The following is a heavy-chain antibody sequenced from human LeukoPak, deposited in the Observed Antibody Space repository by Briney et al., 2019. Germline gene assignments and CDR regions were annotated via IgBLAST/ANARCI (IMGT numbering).Heavy chain of an antibody. CDR3: ARMTLRIGSNNWFDP. D-gene: IGHD2-21*01. CDR1: GESFSGYY. CDR2: INHSGST. V-gene: IGHV4-34*01. Sequence: SETLSLTCAVYGESFSGYYWSWIRQPPGKGLEWIGEINHSGSTNYNSSLKSRVTISVDTSKNQFSLELRSVTAADTAVFYCARMTLRIGSNNWFDPWGQGTLVTVSS. J-gene: IGHJ5*02.